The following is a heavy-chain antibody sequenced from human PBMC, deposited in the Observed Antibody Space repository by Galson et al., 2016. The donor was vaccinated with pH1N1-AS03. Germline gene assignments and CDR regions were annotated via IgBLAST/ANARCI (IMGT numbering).Heavy chain of an antibody. Sequence: LSLTCTVSDDSISSSSYYWAWVRQPPGKGLEWIGSISSSGTTHHNPSLRSRVTILIATSKRQVSLKLTSVTAADTAVYYCARDAEGSAPTAIWYFGSWGQGTLVTVSS. CDR3: ARDAEGSAPTAIWYFGS. V-gene: IGHV4-39*07. CDR1: DDSISSSSYY. J-gene: IGHJ4*02. D-gene: IGHD2-2*01. CDR2: ISSSGTT.